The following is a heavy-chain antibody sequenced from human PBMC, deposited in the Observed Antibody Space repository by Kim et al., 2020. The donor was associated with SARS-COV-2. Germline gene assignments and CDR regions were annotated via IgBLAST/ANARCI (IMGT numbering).Heavy chain of an antibody. V-gene: IGHV4-34*01. CDR3: ATASRNYYDSSGYYYDY. Sequence: LKGRVTISVDTSKNQFSLKLSSVTAADTAVYYCATASRNYYDSSGYYYDYWGQGTLVTVSS. J-gene: IGHJ4*02. D-gene: IGHD3-22*01.